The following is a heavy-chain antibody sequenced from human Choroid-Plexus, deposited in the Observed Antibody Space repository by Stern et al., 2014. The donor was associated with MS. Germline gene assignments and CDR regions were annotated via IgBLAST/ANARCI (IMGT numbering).Heavy chain of an antibody. D-gene: IGHD2/OR15-2a*01. V-gene: IGHV3-30*18. CDR2: VPYDGSNK. CDR1: GFTLGSCD. Sequence: QLVESGGGVVQPGRPLRLSCVASGFTLGSCDTHWVRHAPGTGLEWVAGVPYDGSNKYYADSGKGRFTISRDNSQNTLYMQMSSLRPEDTAVYYCAKDRQYLTYFFDHWGQGSLVTVSS. CDR3: AKDRQYLTYFFDH. J-gene: IGHJ5*02.